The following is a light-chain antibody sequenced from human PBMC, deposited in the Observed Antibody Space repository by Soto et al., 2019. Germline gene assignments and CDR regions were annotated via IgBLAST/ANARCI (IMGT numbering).Light chain of an antibody. CDR1: QSVSNN. J-gene: IGKJ1*01. CDR2: DAS. CDR3: HQYGSSPQA. V-gene: IGKV3-20*01. Sequence: DIVMTQSPATLSASSVCISGLSCRASQSVSNNLAWYQQKPGQAPRLLIYDASNRATGIPDRFTGSGSGTDFTLTISRLEPEDFAVFYCHQYGSSPQAFGQGTKVDIK.